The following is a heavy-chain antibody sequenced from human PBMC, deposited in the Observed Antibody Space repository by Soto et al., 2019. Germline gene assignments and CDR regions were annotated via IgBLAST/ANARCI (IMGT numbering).Heavy chain of an antibody. Sequence: ASVKVSCKASGYTFTGYYMHWVRQAPGQGLEWMGWINPNSGGTNYAQKFQGRVTMTRDTSISTAYMELSRPRSDDTAVYYCARDKPVEWLSSYYYYYGMDVWGQGTTVTVSS. J-gene: IGHJ6*02. V-gene: IGHV1-2*02. CDR3: ARDKPVEWLSSYYYYYGMDV. D-gene: IGHD3-3*01. CDR2: INPNSGGT. CDR1: GYTFTGYY.